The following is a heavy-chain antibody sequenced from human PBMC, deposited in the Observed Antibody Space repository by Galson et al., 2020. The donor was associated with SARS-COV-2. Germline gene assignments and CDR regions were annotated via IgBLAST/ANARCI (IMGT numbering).Heavy chain of an antibody. CDR3: ARLRAGQWLFSSDY. CDR1: GGSISSSSYY. J-gene: IGHJ4*02. V-gene: IGHV4-39*01. D-gene: IGHD6-19*01. Sequence: SETLSLTCTVSGGSISSSSYYWGWIRQPPGKGLEWIGSIYYSGSTYYNPSLKSRVTISVDTSKNQFSLKLSSVTAADTAVYYCARLRAGQWLFSSDYWGQGTLVTVSS. CDR2: IYYSGST.